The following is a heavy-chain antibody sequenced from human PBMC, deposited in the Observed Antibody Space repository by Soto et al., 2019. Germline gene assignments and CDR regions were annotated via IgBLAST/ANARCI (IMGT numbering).Heavy chain of an antibody. D-gene: IGHD3-10*01. CDR3: TRDWEITVSTWSFGGC. CDR2: IIPFHGVT. Sequence: QVQLVQSGAEVKKPGSSVKVSCKASGGTFSPYTINWVRQAPGQGLEWMGRIIPFHGVTNYAQKFQARVTITADKSMSTAYMELSGLRFEDTVMYYCTRDWEITVSTWSFGGCWGRGTLVTVSS. V-gene: IGHV1-69*08. J-gene: IGHJ4*02. CDR1: GGTFSPYT.